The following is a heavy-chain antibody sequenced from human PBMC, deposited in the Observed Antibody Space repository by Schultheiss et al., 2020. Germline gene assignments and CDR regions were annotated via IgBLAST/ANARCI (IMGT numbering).Heavy chain of an antibody. CDR2: ISGSGGST. V-gene: IGHV3-23*01. J-gene: IGHJ4*02. CDR3: AKGTTIVVVPAAIDRYFDY. D-gene: IGHD2-2*02. CDR1: GFTFSSYA. Sequence: GESLKISCAASGFTFSSYAMSWVRQAPGKGLEWVSAISGSGGSTYYADSVKGRFTISRDNSKNTLYLQMNSLRAEDTAVYYCAKGTTIVVVPAAIDRYFDYWGQGTLVTVSS.